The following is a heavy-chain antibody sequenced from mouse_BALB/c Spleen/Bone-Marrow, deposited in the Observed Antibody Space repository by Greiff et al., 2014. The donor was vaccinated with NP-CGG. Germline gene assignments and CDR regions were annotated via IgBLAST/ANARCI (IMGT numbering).Heavy chain of an antibody. V-gene: IGHV7-3*02. Sequence: EVQVVESGGGLVQPGGSLRLSCTTSGFTFTDSYMSWVRQPPGKALEWLVFIRNKAYDYTTEYSASVKGRFTISRDSSQSILYLQMNTLRPEDSATYYCARFPMDYWGQGTSVTVSS. J-gene: IGHJ4*01. CDR3: ARFPMDY. CDR1: GFTFTDSY. CDR2: IRNKAYDYTT.